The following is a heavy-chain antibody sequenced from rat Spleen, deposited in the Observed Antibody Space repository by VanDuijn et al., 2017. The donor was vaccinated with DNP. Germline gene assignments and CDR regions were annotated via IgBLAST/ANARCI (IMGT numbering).Heavy chain of an antibody. J-gene: IGHJ2*01. Sequence: EVQLRESGPGLVKPSQSLSLTCSVTGYSLTSNYWGWVRKFPGNKMEYIGHISFSGTTNYNPSLKSRISITRDTSKNQFFLHLTSVTTEDTATYYCARWVWYFDYWGQGVMVTVSS. CDR2: ISFSGTT. CDR1: GYSLTSNY. V-gene: IGHV3-1*01. CDR3: ARWVWYFDY.